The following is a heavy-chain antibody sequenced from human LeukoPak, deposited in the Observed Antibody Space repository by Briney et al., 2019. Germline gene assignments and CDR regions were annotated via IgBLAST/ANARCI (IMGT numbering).Heavy chain of an antibody. CDR1: GFISTMYA. J-gene: IGHJ6*03. Sequence: GGSLRLSCGASGFISTMYAIHWVREAPGKGLERGAVISYDGSDEKYADFVKGRFPISRDSSKNTLSLQMNSLRVEDTAVYYCAREGQWGPHSPGNYHYMDVWGRGTTVTVSS. CDR2: ISYDGSDE. V-gene: IGHV3-30*04. CDR3: AREGQWGPHSPGNYHYMDV. D-gene: IGHD6-19*01.